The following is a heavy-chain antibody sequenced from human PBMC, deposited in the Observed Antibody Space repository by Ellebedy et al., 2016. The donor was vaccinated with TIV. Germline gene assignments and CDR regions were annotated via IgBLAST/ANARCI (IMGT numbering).Heavy chain of an antibody. V-gene: IGHV3-43D*03. D-gene: IGHD6-13*01. CDR1: GFSFGDYA. Sequence: PGGSLRLSCAASGFSFGDYAMHWVRHLPGKGLEWVSLISWDSGNTYYEDSVKGRFTISRENSKNSLYLQMNSLRVEDTALYYCAKGPGAAIGKGYLDDWGQGTLVTVSS. CDR2: ISWDSGNT. J-gene: IGHJ4*02. CDR3: AKGPGAAIGKGYLDD.